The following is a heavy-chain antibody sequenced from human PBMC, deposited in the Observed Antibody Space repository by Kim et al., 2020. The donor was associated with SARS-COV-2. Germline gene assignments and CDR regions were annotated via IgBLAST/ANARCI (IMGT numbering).Heavy chain of an antibody. CDR2: ISGSGGST. Sequence: GGSLRLSCAASGFTFSSYAMSWVRQAPGKGLEWVSAISGSGGSTYYADSVKGRFTITRDNSKNTLYLQMNSLRAEDTAVYYCAKRGYSYGYFGAFDIWGQGTMVTVSS. CDR3: AKRGYSYGYFGAFDI. V-gene: IGHV3-23*01. CDR1: GFTFSSYA. J-gene: IGHJ3*02. D-gene: IGHD5-18*01.